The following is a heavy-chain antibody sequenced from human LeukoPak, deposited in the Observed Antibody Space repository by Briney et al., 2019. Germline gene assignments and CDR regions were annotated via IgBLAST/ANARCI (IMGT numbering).Heavy chain of an antibody. D-gene: IGHD2-15*01. V-gene: IGHV3-7*01. CDR3: ARDKGYLAFDY. Sequence: PGGSLRLSCAASGFTFSSSWMTWVRQAPGGGLEWAANIKEDGSQKYYVDSVKGRFTISRDNAENSLYLQMNSLRAEDTAVYYCARDKGYLAFDYWGQGTLVTVSS. CDR1: GFTFSSSW. J-gene: IGHJ4*02. CDR2: IKEDGSQK.